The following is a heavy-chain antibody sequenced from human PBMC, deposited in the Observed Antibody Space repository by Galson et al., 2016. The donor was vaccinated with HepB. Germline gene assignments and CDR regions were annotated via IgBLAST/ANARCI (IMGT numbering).Heavy chain of an antibody. D-gene: IGHD1-1*01. J-gene: IGHJ6*02. CDR2: INPSGGT. V-gene: IGHV4-34*01. Sequence: SETLSLTCAVYGGAFSDYYWNWVRQPPGKGLEWIGEINPSGGTNYNPSLKGRVTISLDTSKTQFSLNVTSMTAADTAVYYCARGHTTSGYYYFYGMDVWGQGTTVTVSS. CDR3: ARGHTTSGYYYFYGMDV. CDR1: GGAFSDYY.